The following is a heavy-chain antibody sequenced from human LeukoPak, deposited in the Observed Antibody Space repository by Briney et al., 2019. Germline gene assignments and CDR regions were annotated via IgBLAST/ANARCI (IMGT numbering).Heavy chain of an antibody. J-gene: IGHJ4*02. CDR1: GFTFSSYA. D-gene: IGHD2-2*01. Sequence: GGSLRLSCAASGFTFSSYAMSWVRLAPGKGLEWVSAISSSGGSTYYADSVKGRFTISRDNSKNTLYLQMNSLRAEDTAVYYCAKVGGGYCSSTSCERHPFDYWGQGTLVTVSS. CDR3: AKVGGGYCSSTSCERHPFDY. CDR2: ISSSGGST. V-gene: IGHV3-23*01.